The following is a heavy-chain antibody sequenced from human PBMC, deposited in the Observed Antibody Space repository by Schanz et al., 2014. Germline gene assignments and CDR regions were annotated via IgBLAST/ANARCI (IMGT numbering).Heavy chain of an antibody. CDR2: IKQDGSEK. D-gene: IGHD7-27*01. CDR1: GFTFSSYG. V-gene: IGHV3-7*01. Sequence: LVESGGGVVQPGRSLRLSCAASGFTFSSYGMHWVRQVPGKGLEWVANIKQDGSEKYYVDSVKDRFTISRDNAKNSLYLQMNSLRPEDTAVYYCAKYGGELGVSFEYWGQGTLVTVSS. J-gene: IGHJ4*02. CDR3: AKYGGELGVSFEY.